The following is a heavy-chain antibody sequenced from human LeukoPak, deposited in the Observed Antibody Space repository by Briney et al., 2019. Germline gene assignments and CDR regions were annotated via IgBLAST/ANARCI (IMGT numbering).Heavy chain of an antibody. Sequence: ASVKVSCKASGYTFTSYGISWVRQAPGQGLEWMGWISAYNGNTNYAQKLQGRVTMTADTSTSTAYMELRSLRSDDTAVYYCARQITVTRNIYYYYMDVWGKGTTVTVSS. CDR2: ISAYNGNT. V-gene: IGHV1-18*01. CDR3: ARQITVTRNIYYYYMDV. D-gene: IGHD4-11*01. J-gene: IGHJ6*03. CDR1: GYTFTSYG.